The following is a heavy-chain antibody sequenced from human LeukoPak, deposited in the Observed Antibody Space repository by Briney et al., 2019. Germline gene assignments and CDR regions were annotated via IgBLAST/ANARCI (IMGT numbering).Heavy chain of an antibody. V-gene: IGHV3-7*01. CDR3: ARGYPRYDILTGPGAFDI. CDR2: IKQDGSEK. Sequence: GGSLRLSCAASGFTFSSYWMSWVRQAPGKGLEWVANIKQDGSEKYYVDPVKGRFTISRDNAKNSLYLQMNSLRAEDTAVYYCARGYPRYDILTGPGAFDIWGQGTMVTVSS. CDR1: GFTFSSYW. D-gene: IGHD3-9*01. J-gene: IGHJ3*02.